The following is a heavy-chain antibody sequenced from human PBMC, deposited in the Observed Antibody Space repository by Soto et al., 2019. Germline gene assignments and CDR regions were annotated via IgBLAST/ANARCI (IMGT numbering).Heavy chain of an antibody. V-gene: IGHV1-69*01. Sequence: QVRLVQSGAEVKKPGSSVKVSCKASGGTFNNYAISWVRQAPGQGLEWMGGIIPIIGTADYAHKFQGRLASSADESTGTTFMELSSLRSEDTALYYCARGGVDVVATSAFDYWGQGTLVTVSS. CDR3: ARGGVDVVATSAFDY. CDR2: IIPIIGTA. J-gene: IGHJ4*02. D-gene: IGHD5-12*01. CDR1: GGTFNNYA.